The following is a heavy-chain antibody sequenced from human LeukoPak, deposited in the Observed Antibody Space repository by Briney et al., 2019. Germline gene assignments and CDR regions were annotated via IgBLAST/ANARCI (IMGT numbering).Heavy chain of an antibody. CDR1: GFTFSNYA. V-gene: IGHV3-30*18. J-gene: IGHJ4*02. CDR2: ISYDGTNK. D-gene: IGHD6-19*01. CDR3: AKGEGGDSGWYGDY. Sequence: GGSLRPSCAASGFTFSNYAMHWVRQAPGKGLEWVAVISYDGTNKYYADSVKGRFTISRDNSKNTLFLQMNSLRAEDTAVYYCAKGEGGDSGWYGDYWGRGTLVSVSS.